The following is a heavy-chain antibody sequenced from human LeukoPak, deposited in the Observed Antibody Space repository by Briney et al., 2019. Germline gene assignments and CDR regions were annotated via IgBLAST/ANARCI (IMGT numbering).Heavy chain of an antibody. J-gene: IGHJ4*02. CDR1: GDSLSSYY. V-gene: IGHV4-59*01. Sequence: SETLSLTCTVSGDSLSSYYWSWVRQPPGKGLEWIGHIYYIGSTNYNPSLKSRVTISVGTSKNQFSLRLRSATAADTAVYYCARFGDYYESSDYMSFFDYWGQGTLVTVSP. CDR3: ARFGDYYESSDYMSFFDY. CDR2: IYYIGST. D-gene: IGHD3-22*01.